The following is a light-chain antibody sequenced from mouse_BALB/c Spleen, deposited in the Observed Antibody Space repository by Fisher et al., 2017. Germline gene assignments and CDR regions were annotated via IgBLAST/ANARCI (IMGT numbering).Light chain of an antibody. J-gene: IGKJ2*01. CDR1: SSVSY. CDR2: DTS. Sequence: IVMTQSTAILSASPGEKVTMTCRASSSVSYMHWYQQKSGTSPKRWIYDTSKLASGVPARFSGSGSGTSYSLTISSMEAEDAATYFCQQWSNNHMYAFGGGTKLEIK. V-gene: IGKV4-59*01. CDR3: QQWSNNHMYA.